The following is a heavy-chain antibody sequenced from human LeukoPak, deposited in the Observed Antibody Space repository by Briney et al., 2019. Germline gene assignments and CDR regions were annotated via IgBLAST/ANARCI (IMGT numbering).Heavy chain of an antibody. J-gene: IGHJ5*02. CDR1: GLTFSSSW. CDR2: INPDGNKK. Sequence: GGSLRLSCAVSGLTFSSSWMDWVRQAPGKGLEWVASINPDGNKKYSADSVKGRFTISRDNAENSLYLQTNSLRVEDTAFYYCARGIVVSPAAPYSWFDPRGQGTLVIVSS. D-gene: IGHD2-2*01. V-gene: IGHV3-7*01. CDR3: ARGIVVSPAAPYSWFDP.